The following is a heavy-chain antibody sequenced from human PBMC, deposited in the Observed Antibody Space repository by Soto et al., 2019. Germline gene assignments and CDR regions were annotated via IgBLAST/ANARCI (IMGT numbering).Heavy chain of an antibody. CDR2: ISHSGST. V-gene: IGHV4-4*03. CDR3: ARLVGATYFDF. Sequence: KLPETLSLTCAVSGGSFSSRNWWSWVRQSPGKGLEWIAEISHSGSTNYNPSLKSRATISIDNSKNEISLNLSSVTAADTAVYYCARLVGATYFDFWGQGTPVTVS. J-gene: IGHJ4*02. D-gene: IGHD1-26*01. CDR1: GGSFSSRNW.